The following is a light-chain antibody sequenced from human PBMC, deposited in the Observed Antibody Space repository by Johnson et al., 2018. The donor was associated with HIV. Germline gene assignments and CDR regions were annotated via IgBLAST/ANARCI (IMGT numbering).Light chain of an antibody. V-gene: IGLV1-51*01. CDR3: ATWDYSLSAGGV. CDR2: DNN. J-gene: IGLJ1*01. CDR1: SSNIGNNY. Sequence: QSVLTQPPSVSAAPGQKVTISCSGSSSNIGNNYVSWYQQLPGTAPKLLIYDNNKRPSGIPDRFSGSKSGTSVTLGITGLQTGDEADYYCATWDYSLSAGGVFGTGTKVTVL.